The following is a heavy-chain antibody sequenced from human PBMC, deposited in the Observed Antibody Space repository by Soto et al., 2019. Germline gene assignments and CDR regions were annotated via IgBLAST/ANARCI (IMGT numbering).Heavy chain of an antibody. CDR3: ARDVAAAGTFDP. CDR1: GYTFTSYA. D-gene: IGHD6-13*01. CDR2: INAGNGNT. Sequence: ASVKVSCKASGYTFTSYAMHWVREAPGQRLEWMGWINAGNGNTKYSQKFQGRFTITRDTSASTAYMELSSLRSEHTAVYYCARDVAAAGTFDPWGQGTLVTVSS. V-gene: IGHV1-3*01. J-gene: IGHJ5*02.